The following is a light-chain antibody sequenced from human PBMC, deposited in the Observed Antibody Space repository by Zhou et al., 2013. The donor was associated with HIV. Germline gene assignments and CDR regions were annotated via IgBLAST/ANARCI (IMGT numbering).Light chain of an antibody. CDR2: EAS. J-gene: IGKJ1*01. CDR3: QQYNSPPWT. Sequence: AIQLTQSPSSLSASVGDRVTITCRASQGISSALAWYQQKPGRAPKLLIYEASSLQSGLPSRFSGSGSGTEFTLTISGLQPDDFAIYYCQQYNSPPWTFGQGTKVEI. CDR1: QGISSA. V-gene: IGKV1-13*02.